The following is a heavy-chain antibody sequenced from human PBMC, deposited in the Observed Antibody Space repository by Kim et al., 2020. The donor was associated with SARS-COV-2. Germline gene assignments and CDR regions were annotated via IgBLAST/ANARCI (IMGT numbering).Heavy chain of an antibody. CDR1: GFIFGDYV. CDR2: IRSKAYGETT. V-gene: IGHV3-49*03. Sequence: GGSLRLSCTGSGFIFGDYVMSWFRQTPGKWLEWVGFIRSKAYGETTEYAASVNGRFTISRDDSKSIAYLQINSLKTGDTAVYYCNRDRWGYDGYGKYSYYGWDAWGPETPVTVSS. D-gene: IGHD5-18*01. CDR3: NRDRWGYDGYGKYSYYGWDA. J-gene: IGHJ6*02.